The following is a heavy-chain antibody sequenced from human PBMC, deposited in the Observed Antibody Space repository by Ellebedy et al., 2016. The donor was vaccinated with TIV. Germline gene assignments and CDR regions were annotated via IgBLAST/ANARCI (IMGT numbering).Heavy chain of an antibody. Sequence: GESLKISCVASGFTFSRSTMHWVRQAPGKGLEWVAVISYDGSKRNYADSVKGRFTISRDNSKNTLSLQVHSLRPEDTALYFCARDKSPGDNWYFDLWGRGTLVTVSS. CDR3: ARDKSPGDNWYFDL. J-gene: IGHJ2*01. CDR1: GFTFSRST. D-gene: IGHD2-21*01. V-gene: IGHV3-30-3*01. CDR2: ISYDGSKR.